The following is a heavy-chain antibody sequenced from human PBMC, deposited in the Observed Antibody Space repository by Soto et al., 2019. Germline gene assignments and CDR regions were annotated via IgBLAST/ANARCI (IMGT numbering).Heavy chain of an antibody. CDR1: GGSVSSAASF. D-gene: IGHD2-15*01. CDR3: ARVRIAADAFDI. J-gene: IGHJ3*02. CDR2: IYYSGTT. Sequence: SETLSLTCSVSGGSVSSAASFWSWIRHPPGKGLEWIGYIYYSGTTNYNPTLKSRVLISVDRSKNHFSLKVTSVTAADTAVYYCARVRIAADAFDISGQGPMLTVSS. V-gene: IGHV4-61*03.